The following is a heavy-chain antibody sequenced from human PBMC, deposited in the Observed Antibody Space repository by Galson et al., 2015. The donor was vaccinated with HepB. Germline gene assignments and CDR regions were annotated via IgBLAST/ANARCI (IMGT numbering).Heavy chain of an antibody. V-gene: IGHV3-49*03. J-gene: IGHJ4*02. D-gene: IGHD3-10*01. Sequence: SLRLSCATSGSSFGRYAMSWFRQAPGEGLEWIGFMRSKTYGETTEYAASVKGRFTISRDDSKSIAYLQMNGLKTEDTGVYYCTRIGSALNLGEFDYWGQGTLVTVSS. CDR1: GSSFGRYA. CDR2: MRSKTYGETT. CDR3: TRIGSALNLGEFDY.